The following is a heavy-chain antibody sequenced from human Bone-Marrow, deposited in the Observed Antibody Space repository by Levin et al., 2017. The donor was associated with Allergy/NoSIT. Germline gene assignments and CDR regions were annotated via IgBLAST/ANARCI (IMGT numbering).Heavy chain of an antibody. Sequence: SQTLSLTRSVSGDSVRGENYYWSWIRQPPGKRLEWIGYISYSGATTYSPSLESRVTISLGASENQFSLRLSSLTAADTAVYYCARDHGDSSDAFAIWGQGTMVTVSS. CDR1: GDSVRGENYY. J-gene: IGHJ3*02. D-gene: IGHD4-17*01. CDR3: ARDHGDSSDAFAI. CDR2: ISYSGAT. V-gene: IGHV4-61*01.